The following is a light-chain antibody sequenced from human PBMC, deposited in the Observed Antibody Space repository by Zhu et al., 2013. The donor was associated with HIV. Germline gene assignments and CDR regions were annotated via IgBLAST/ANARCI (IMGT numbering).Light chain of an antibody. J-gene: IGLJ2*01. Sequence: QSALTQPASVSGSPGQSITISCTGTSSDIGVYNYVSWYQHLPGKAPKLIISEVTNRPSGASNRFSGSKSGNTASLTISGLQPEDEGNYHCASYTAFSTMVFGGGTKVTVL. V-gene: IGLV2-14*01. CDR1: SSDIGVYNY. CDR2: EVT. CDR3: ASYTAFSTMV.